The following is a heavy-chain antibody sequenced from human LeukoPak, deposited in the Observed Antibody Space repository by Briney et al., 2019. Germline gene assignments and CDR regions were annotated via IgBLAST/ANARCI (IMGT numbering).Heavy chain of an antibody. CDR2: INHSGGT. CDR3: ARGVDYYGV. D-gene: IGHD3-10*01. J-gene: IGHJ4*02. V-gene: IGHV4-34*01. CDR1: GGSFSGYS. Sequence: SETLSLTCAVYGGSFSGYSWNWIRQPPVKGLEWIGEINHSGGTNYNPSLKSRVAISVDTSKKQFSLKLSSVTAADTAVYYCARGVDYYGVWGQGTLVTVSS.